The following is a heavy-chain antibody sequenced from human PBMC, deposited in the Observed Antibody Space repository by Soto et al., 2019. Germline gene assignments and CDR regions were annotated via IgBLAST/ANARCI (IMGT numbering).Heavy chain of an antibody. V-gene: IGHV1-24*01. Sequence: GASVKVSCKVSGYTLTELSMHWVRQAPGKGLEWMGGFDPEDGETIYAQKFQGRVTMTEDTSTDTAYMELSSLRSEDTAVYYCATDQSLVSYYYDSSGYRNAFDIWGQGTMVTVS. CDR3: ATDQSLVSYYYDSSGYRNAFDI. J-gene: IGHJ3*02. CDR2: FDPEDGET. CDR1: GYTLTELS. D-gene: IGHD3-22*01.